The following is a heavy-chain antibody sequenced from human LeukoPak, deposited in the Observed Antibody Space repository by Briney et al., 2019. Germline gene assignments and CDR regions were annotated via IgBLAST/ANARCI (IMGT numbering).Heavy chain of an antibody. J-gene: IGHJ4*02. Sequence: WIGYIYYPGSTFFNPSLESRVIISVDTSKNQFSLKLSSVTAADTAVYYCARSDQRWLYSDYWGQGTLVTVSS. CDR3: ARSDQRWLYSDY. CDR2: IYYPGST. D-gene: IGHD5-24*01. V-gene: IGHV4-31*02.